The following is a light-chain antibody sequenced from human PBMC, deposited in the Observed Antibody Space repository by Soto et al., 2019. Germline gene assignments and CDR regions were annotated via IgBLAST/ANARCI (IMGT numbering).Light chain of an antibody. V-gene: IGKV3-20*01. Sequence: EIVLTQSPGTLSLSPGERATLSCRASQTVSSTYLVWYQQKPGQAPRLLIYGASSRAPGVSDRFSGSGSGTDCTLTICRLEPEDFAVYYCHQCGNSHWTFGQGTKVEIK. CDR3: HQCGNSHWT. CDR2: GAS. J-gene: IGKJ1*01. CDR1: QTVSSTY.